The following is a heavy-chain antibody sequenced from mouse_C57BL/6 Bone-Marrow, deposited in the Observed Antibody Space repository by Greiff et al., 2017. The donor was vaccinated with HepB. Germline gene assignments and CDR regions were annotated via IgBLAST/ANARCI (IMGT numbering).Heavy chain of an antibody. CDR1: GYTFTSYW. V-gene: IGHV1-69*01. Sequence: QVHVKQPGAELVMPGASVKLSCKASGYTFTSYWMHWVKQRPGQGLEWIGEIDPSDSYTNYNQKFKGKSTLTVDKSSSTAYMQLSSLTSEDSAVYYCARWDYWGQGTTLTVSS. CDR2: IDPSDSYT. CDR3: ARWDY. J-gene: IGHJ2*01.